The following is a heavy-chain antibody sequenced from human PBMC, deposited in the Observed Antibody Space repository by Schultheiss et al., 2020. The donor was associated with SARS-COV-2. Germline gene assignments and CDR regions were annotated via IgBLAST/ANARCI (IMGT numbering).Heavy chain of an antibody. CDR1: GYTFTGYG. Sequence: ASVKVSCEASGYTFTGYGISWVRQAPGQGLEWMGWMNPNSGNTGYAQKFQGRVTITRNTSISTAYMELSSLRSEDTAVYYCARDVLHTALDYSEYYYYGMDVWGQGTTVTVSS. J-gene: IGHJ6*02. CDR2: MNPNSGNT. D-gene: IGHD5-18*01. CDR3: ARDVLHTALDYSEYYYYGMDV. V-gene: IGHV1-8*03.